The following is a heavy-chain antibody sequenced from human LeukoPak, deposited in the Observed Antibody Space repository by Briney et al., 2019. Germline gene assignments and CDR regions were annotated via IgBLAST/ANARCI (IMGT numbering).Heavy chain of an antibody. CDR2: ITYDGYYK. D-gene: IGHD3-10*01. Sequence: PGTSLRLSCAASGFTFSTYGMHWVRQAPGKGLEWVALITYDGYYKYYSDSVKGRFTISSDTSKNTLSLQMNSLRAEDTAVYYCARDLSPVVRASPMGYWGQGTLVTVS. J-gene: IGHJ4*02. CDR3: ARDLSPVVRASPMGY. V-gene: IGHV3-30*03. CDR1: GFTFSTYG.